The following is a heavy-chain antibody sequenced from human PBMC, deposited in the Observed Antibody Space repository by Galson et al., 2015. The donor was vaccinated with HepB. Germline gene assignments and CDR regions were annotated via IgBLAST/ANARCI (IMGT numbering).Heavy chain of an antibody. D-gene: IGHD3-16*01. Sequence: SLRLSCAASGFTFSSYAMHWVRQAPGKGLEWVAVISYDGSNKYYADSVKGRFTISRDNSKNTLYLQMNSLRAEDTAVYYCARPEGETNWFDPWGQGTLVTVSS. CDR2: ISYDGSNK. J-gene: IGHJ5*02. CDR3: ARPEGETNWFDP. CDR1: GFTFSSYA. V-gene: IGHV3-30-3*01.